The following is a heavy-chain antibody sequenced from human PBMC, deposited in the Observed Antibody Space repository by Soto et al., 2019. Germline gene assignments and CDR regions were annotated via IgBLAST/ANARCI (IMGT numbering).Heavy chain of an antibody. CDR3: ARVPVSYRAPCSGGSCYLFDY. Sequence: ASVKVSCKVSGGTFSSFAISWVRQAPGHGLEWMGVINPSGISTTYAQKFQGRVTMTRDTSTSTVYMDLSSLRPEDTAVYFCARVPVSYRAPCSGGSCYLFDYWGQGTLVTVSS. CDR2: INPSGIST. V-gene: IGHV1-46*01. J-gene: IGHJ4*02. CDR1: GGTFSSFA. D-gene: IGHD2-15*01.